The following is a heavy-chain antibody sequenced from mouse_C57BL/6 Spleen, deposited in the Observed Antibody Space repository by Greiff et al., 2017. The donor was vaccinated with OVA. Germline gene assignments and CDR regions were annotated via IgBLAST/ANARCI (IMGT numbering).Heavy chain of an antibody. CDR1: GFTFSDYG. CDR2: ISSGSSTN. D-gene: IGHD1-1*01. CDR3: ARANYSSSYYWYFDV. V-gene: IGHV5-17*01. J-gene: IGHJ1*03. Sequence: EVKLMESGGGLVKPGGSLKLSCAASGFTFSDYGMHWVRQAPEKGLEWVAYISSGSSTNNYADTVKVRFTISRDNAKNTLFLQMTSLRSEDTAMYYCARANYSSSYYWYFDVWGRGTTVTVSS.